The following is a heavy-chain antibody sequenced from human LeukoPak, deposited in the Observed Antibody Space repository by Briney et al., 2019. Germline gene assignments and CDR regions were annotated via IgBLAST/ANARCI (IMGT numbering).Heavy chain of an antibody. CDR3: AKGLYWFDP. Sequence: GGSLRLSCAASGFTFTTYAMGWVRQAPGRGLEWVSGISNSGGSTYYADSVKGRFTISRDNSKNTLYLQMNSLRAEDTAVYSCAKGLYWFDPWGHGTLVTVSS. CDR1: GFTFTTYA. D-gene: IGHD6-19*01. J-gene: IGHJ5*02. CDR2: ISNSGGST. V-gene: IGHV3-23*01.